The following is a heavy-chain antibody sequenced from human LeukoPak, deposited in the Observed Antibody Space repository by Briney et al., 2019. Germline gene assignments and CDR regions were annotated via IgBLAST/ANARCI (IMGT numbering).Heavy chain of an antibody. Sequence: SETLSLTCTVSGGSISSSSYYWGWIRQSPGKGLEWLGEIKYSGSTTYNPSLRRRVTMSVDSSKNQFSLRLSSVTAADTAVYYCARLFFAFGESYFYSYHMDVWGKGTTVIISS. CDR2: IKYSGST. CDR1: GGSISSSSYY. J-gene: IGHJ6*03. CDR3: ARLFFAFGESYFYSYHMDV. V-gene: IGHV4-39*07. D-gene: IGHD3-10*01.